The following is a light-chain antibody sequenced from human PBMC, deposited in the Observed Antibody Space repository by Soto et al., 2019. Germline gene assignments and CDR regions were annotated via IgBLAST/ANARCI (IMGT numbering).Light chain of an antibody. CDR2: DAS. Sequence: AIQLTQSPSSLSASVGDRVIITCRASQAISRALAWYQQKPGKAPNLLIYDASSLESCVPARFSGSGSGTDFTLTISSLQPADFATYYCQQFNTYPLTVGGGTKVEVK. J-gene: IGKJ4*01. CDR3: QQFNTYPLT. CDR1: QAISRA. V-gene: IGKV1-13*02.